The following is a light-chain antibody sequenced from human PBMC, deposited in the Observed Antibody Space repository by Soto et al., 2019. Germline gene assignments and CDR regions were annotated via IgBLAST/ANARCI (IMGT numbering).Light chain of an antibody. CDR1: QSIRSER. CDR2: DAS. V-gene: IGKV3-20*01. Sequence: EIVLTQSPDTLSLSPGERATLSWRASQSIRSERLAWYQQKAGQAPRLVIFDASNRASGTPERFSGSGSGTDFTLTISRLEPEDFPVYFCQQYGSSPTTFGPGTKVDI. CDR3: QQYGSSPTT. J-gene: IGKJ1*01.